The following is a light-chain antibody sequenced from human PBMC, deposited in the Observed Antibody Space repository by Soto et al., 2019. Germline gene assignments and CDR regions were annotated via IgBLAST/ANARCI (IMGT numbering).Light chain of an antibody. CDR3: QQYNSYSYT. V-gene: IGKV1-5*01. Sequence: DIQMTQSPSTLSASVGDRVTITCRASQRISSWLAWYQQKPGKAPKLLIYDASSLESGVPSRFSGSGSGTEFTLTISSLQPDDFATNYCQQYNSYSYTFGQGTKLEIK. CDR1: QRISSW. CDR2: DAS. J-gene: IGKJ2*01.